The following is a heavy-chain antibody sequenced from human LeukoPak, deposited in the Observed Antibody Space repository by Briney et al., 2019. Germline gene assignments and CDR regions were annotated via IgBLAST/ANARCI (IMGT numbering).Heavy chain of an antibody. D-gene: IGHD6-19*01. V-gene: IGHV3-23*01. CDR2: ISGSGDST. Sequence: PGGSLRLSCAASGFTFSSYAMSWVRQAPGKGLEWVSAISGSGDSTYYADSVKGRFTISRDNSKNTLYLQMNSLRAEDTAVYYCAKDPNSSGWHERLIDYWGQGTLVTVSS. CDR1: GFTFSSYA. J-gene: IGHJ4*02. CDR3: AKDPNSSGWHERLIDY.